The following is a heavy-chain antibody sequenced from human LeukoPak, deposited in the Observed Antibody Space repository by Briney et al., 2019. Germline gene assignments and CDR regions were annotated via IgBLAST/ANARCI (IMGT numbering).Heavy chain of an antibody. CDR2: ILNDGSAT. J-gene: IGHJ2*01. V-gene: IGHV3-74*01. D-gene: IGHD4/OR15-4a*01. Sequence: GGSLRLSCAASGFTFSDYWMHWVRQVPGKGLVWVARILNDGSATTYADFVKGRFTISRDNAKNTLYLQMNSLRVEDTAVYYCAREADGAHNWYLDLWRRRTLVPVSS. CDR1: GFTFSDYW. CDR3: AREADGAHNWYLDL.